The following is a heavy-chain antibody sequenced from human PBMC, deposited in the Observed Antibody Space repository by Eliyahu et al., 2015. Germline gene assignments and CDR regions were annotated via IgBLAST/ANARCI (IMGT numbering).Heavy chain of an antibody. J-gene: IGHJ4*02. Sequence: QVQLQQWGAGLLKPSETLSLTCAVYGGSFSGYXWGWXRQPPGKGLEWIGEIKHSGSTNYNPSLKSRVTISVDTSKNQFSLKLSSVTAADTAVYYCASSMTTVTTEGDYWGQGTLVTVSS. CDR3: ASSMTTVTTEGDY. CDR2: IKHSGST. V-gene: IGHV4-34*01. CDR1: GGSFSGYX. D-gene: IGHD4-17*01.